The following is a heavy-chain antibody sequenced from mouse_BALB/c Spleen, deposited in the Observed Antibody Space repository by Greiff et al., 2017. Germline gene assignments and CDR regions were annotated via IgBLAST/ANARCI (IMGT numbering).Heavy chain of an antibody. Sequence: EVKLVESGPGLVKPSQSLSLTCTVTGYSITSDYAWNWIRQFPGNKLEWMGYISYSGSTSYNPSLKSRISITRDTSKNQFFLQLNSVTTEDTATYYCARRGYYGDYYAMDYWGQGTSVTVSS. V-gene: IGHV3-2*02. J-gene: IGHJ4*01. D-gene: IGHD1-1*01. CDR3: ARRGYYGDYYAMDY. CDR1: GYSITSDYA. CDR2: ISYSGST.